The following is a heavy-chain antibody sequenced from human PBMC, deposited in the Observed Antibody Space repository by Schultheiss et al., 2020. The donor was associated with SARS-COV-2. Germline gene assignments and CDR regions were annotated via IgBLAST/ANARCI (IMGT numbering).Heavy chain of an antibody. CDR3: ATLYRHYYDSSGYGTATD. J-gene: IGHJ4*02. D-gene: IGHD3-22*01. CDR1: GGSFSGYY. Sequence: SETLSLTCAVYGGSFSGYYWNWIRQPPGKGLEWIGEVDHSGSTNYNPSLKSRVTISIDTSENQFSLKLSSVTAADTAVYYCATLYRHYYDSSGYGTATDWGQGTLVTVSS. V-gene: IGHV4-34*01. CDR2: VDHSGST.